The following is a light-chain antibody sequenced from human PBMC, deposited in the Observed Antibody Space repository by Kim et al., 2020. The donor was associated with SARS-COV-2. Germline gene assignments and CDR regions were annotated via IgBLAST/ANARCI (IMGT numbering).Light chain of an antibody. CDR1: SSNIGSDT. Sequence: GHRVTISCSGSSSNIGSDTVNWYQQLPGAAPKLLISAVDQRPSGVPDRFSGSNSGTSASLAISGLRSEDEAVYYCAVWDDSLNGPSFGGGTKLTVL. J-gene: IGLJ2*01. V-gene: IGLV1-44*01. CDR3: AVWDDSLNGPS. CDR2: AVD.